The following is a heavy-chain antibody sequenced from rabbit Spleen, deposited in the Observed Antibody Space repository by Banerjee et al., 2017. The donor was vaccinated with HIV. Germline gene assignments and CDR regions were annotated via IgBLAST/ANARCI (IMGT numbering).Heavy chain of an antibody. CDR3: SRDLASVVGWNFNL. CDR2: INAYTGKP. D-gene: IGHD3-1*01. CDR1: GFSFSNKDV. V-gene: IGHV1S45*01. J-gene: IGHJ4*01. Sequence: QEQLVESGGGLVKPEGSLTLTCKASGFSFSNKDVMCWVRQAPGKGLEWIACINAYTGKPVYATCAKGQFTISRTSSTTVTLQMTSLTAADTATYFCSRDLASVVGWNFNLWGPGTLVTVS.